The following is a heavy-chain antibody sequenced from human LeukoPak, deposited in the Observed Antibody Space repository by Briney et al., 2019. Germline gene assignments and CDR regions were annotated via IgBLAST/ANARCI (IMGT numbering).Heavy chain of an antibody. J-gene: IGHJ4*02. D-gene: IGHD3-22*01. CDR1: GFTFSSYG. CDR3: ANGGNYYDSSGYYLLGFDY. CDR2: MSGSGGRT. V-gene: IGHV3-23*01. Sequence: QAGGSLRLSCAASGFTFSSYGMSWVRQAPGKGLEWVSSMSGSGGRTYYADSVKGRFTISRDNSKYTMYLQMNSLRAEDTAVYYCANGGNYYDSSGYYLLGFDYWGQGTLVTVSS.